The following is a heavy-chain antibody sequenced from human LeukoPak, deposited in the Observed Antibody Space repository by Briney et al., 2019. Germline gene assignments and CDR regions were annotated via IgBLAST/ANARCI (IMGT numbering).Heavy chain of an antibody. D-gene: IGHD3-10*01. Sequence: SETLSLTCAVYVGSSSGYYWRWIRAPPGKGLERIGEINHSGSTNYKPSLKSRVTISVDTSKNQFALKLSSVTASDTAVYYCARGPGSGRSPHYYGMDVWGQGTTVTVSS. J-gene: IGHJ6*02. CDR2: INHSGST. CDR1: VGSSSGYY. CDR3: ARGPGSGRSPHYYGMDV. V-gene: IGHV4-34*01.